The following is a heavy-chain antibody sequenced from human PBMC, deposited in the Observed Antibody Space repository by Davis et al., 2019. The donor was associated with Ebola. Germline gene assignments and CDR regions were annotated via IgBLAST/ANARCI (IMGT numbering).Heavy chain of an antibody. CDR2: MNPNSGNT. CDR1: GYTFTGYY. V-gene: IGHV1-8*02. D-gene: IGHD3-22*01. J-gene: IGHJ1*01. Sequence: AASVKVSCKASGYTFTGYYMHWVRQAPGQGLEWMGWMNPNSGNTGYAQKFQGRVTMTRNTSISTAYMELSSLRSEDTAVYYCARVHQVAHYDSSGYYLTAEYFQHWGQGTLVTVSS. CDR3: ARVHQVAHYDSSGYYLTAEYFQH.